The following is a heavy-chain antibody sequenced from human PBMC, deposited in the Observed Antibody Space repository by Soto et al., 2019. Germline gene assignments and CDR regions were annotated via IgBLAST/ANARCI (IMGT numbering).Heavy chain of an antibody. CDR1: GYTFTSFG. J-gene: IGHJ4*01. CDR3: ARDKMIDDYGLGTYDY. Sequence: ASVKVSCKTSGYTFTSFGVSWVRQALGQGLEWMGWISGYNGKTKYAQTPQGRVTMTADTSTSTVYLGLRGLRPDDTAVYFCARDKMIDDYGLGTYDYWG. D-gene: IGHD3-10*01. CDR2: ISGYNGKT. V-gene: IGHV1-18*04.